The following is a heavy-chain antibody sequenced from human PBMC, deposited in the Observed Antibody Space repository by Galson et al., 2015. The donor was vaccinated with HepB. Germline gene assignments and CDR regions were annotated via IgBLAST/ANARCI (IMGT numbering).Heavy chain of an antibody. CDR2: AYHSGGT. CDR3: ARAKEGRGYFDD. V-gene: IGHV4-4*02. Sequence: ETLSLTCAVSGDSISNDRWWSWVRQPPGEGLEWIGEAYHSGGTNYRPSLKSRVTISVDKSKNQFSLKLTSVTAAETAVYYCARAKEGRGYFDDWGQGTLVTVSS. D-gene: IGHD3-10*01. J-gene: IGHJ4*02. CDR1: GDSISNDRW.